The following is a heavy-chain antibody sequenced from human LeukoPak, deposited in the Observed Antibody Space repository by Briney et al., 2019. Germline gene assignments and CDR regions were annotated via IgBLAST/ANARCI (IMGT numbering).Heavy chain of an antibody. CDR3: ANTPYDYVWGMDY. Sequence: GGSLRLSCAASGFTFSSYAMSWVRQAPGKGLEWVSAISGSGGSTYYADSVKGRFTISRDNSKDTLYLQMNSLRAEDTAVYYCANTPYDYVWGMDYWGQGTLVTVSS. J-gene: IGHJ4*02. D-gene: IGHD3-16*01. CDR1: GFTFSSYA. V-gene: IGHV3-23*01. CDR2: ISGSGGST.